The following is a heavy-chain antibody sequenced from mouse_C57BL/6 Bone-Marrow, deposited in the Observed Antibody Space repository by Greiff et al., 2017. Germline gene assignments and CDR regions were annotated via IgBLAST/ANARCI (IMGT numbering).Heavy chain of an antibody. D-gene: IGHD2-1*01. V-gene: IGHV5-6*02. CDR3: ARHGVYWYFDY. Sequence: DVKLVESGGDLVKPGGSLKLSCAASGFTFSSYGMSWVRQTPDKRLEWVATISSGGSYTYYPDSVKGRFTISRDNAKNTLYLQMSSLKSEDTAMYYCARHGVYWYFDYWGQGTTLTVSS. J-gene: IGHJ2*01. CDR2: ISSGGSYT. CDR1: GFTFSSYG.